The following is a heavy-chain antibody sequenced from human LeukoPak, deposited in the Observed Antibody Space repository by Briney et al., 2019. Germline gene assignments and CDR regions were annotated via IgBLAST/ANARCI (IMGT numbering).Heavy chain of an antibody. CDR2: IYSSGST. CDR1: GSISSYY. D-gene: IGHD3-9*01. V-gene: IGHV4-59*01. Sequence: SETLSLTCTVSGSISSYYWSWIRQPPGKGLEWIGYIYSSGSTNYNPSLRSRATISVDTPKNQFSLKLSSVTAADTAVYFCARESYDILTGSGYYYYMDVWGKGTTVTVSS. J-gene: IGHJ6*03. CDR3: ARESYDILTGSGYYYYMDV.